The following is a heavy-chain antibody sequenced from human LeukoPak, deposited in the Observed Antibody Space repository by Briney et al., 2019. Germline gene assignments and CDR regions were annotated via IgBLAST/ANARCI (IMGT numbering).Heavy chain of an antibody. J-gene: IGHJ6*03. Sequence: PSETLSLTCTVSGGSISSSSYYWGWIRQPPGKGLEWIGSIYYSGSTYYNPSLKSRVTISVDTSKNQFSLKLSSVTAADTVVYYCAAQSPAKGYYYYMDVWGKGTTVTVSS. CDR2: IYYSGST. CDR3: AAQSPAKGYYYYMDV. CDR1: GGSISSSSYY. V-gene: IGHV4-39*01.